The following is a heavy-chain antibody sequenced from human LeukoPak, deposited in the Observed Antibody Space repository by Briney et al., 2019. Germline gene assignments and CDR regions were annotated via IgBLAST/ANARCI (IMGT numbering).Heavy chain of an antibody. J-gene: IGHJ4*02. Sequence: ASVKVSCKASGFTFTSSAMQWVRQARGQRLEWIGWIVVGSGNTNYAQKFQERVTITRDMSTSTAYMELSSLRSEDTAVYYCAAGYSSGWYAGYFDYWGQGTLVTVSS. D-gene: IGHD6-19*01. CDR2: IVVGSGNT. CDR3: AAGYSSGWYAGYFDY. V-gene: IGHV1-58*02. CDR1: GFTFTSSA.